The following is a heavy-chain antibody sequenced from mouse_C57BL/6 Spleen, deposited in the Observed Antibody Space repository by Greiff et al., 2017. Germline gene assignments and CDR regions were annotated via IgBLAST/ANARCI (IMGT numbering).Heavy chain of an antibody. V-gene: IGHV5-4*01. CDR1: GFTFSSYA. CDR3: AREDDYDVGDAMDY. CDR2: ISDGGSYT. Sequence: EVKVVESGGGLVKPGGSLKLSCAASGFTFSSYAMSWVRQTPEKRLEWVATISDGGSYTYYPDNVKGRFTISRDNAKNNLYLQMSHLKSEDTAMYYCAREDDYDVGDAMDYWGQGTSVTVSS. D-gene: IGHD2-4*01. J-gene: IGHJ4*01.